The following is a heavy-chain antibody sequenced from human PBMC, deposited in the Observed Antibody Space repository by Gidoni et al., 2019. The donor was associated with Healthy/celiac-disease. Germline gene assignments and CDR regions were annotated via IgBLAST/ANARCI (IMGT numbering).Heavy chain of an antibody. CDR1: GVTSSSYA. Sequence: QVQLVQSGAEVKKPGSSVKVSCKAYGVTSSSYALSCVRQAPGQGLEWMGGIIPILGTAIDAQKFQGRVTLTADESTSTAYMERSSLRSEDTAVYYCAREARDHYYCSGSYYRPYGMDVWGQGTTVTVSS. V-gene: IGHV1-69*01. CDR2: IIPILGTA. J-gene: IGHJ6*02. D-gene: IGHD3-10*01. CDR3: AREARDHYYCSGSYYRPYGMDV.